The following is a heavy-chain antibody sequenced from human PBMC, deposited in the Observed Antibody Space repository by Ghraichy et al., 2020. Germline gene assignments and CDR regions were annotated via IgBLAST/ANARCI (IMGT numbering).Heavy chain of an antibody. J-gene: IGHJ4*02. D-gene: IGHD1-26*01. Sequence: GGSLRLSCAASGFTFSTYAMNWVRQAPGKGLEWVSGISGRTGSIYYADSVKGRFTISRDNSKNTMYMQMNNLRADDTAAYYCAKESKGYLTGTYAFDYWGQGTLVTVSS. V-gene: IGHV3-23*01. CDR2: ISGRTGSI. CDR1: GFTFSTYA. CDR3: AKESKGYLTGTYAFDY.